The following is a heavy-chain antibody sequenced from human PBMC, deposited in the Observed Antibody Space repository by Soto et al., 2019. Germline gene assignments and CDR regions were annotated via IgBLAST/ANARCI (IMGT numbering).Heavy chain of an antibody. V-gene: IGHV4-30-4*01. J-gene: IGHJ6*02. CDR3: ARDGTVTTYYYYYGMDV. D-gene: IGHD4-17*01. Sequence: QVQLQESGPGLVKPSQTLSLTCTVSGGSISSGDYYWSWIRQPPGKGLEWIGYIYYSGSTYYTPSLKSRVTISVYTSKNQSSLKLSSVTAADTAVYYCARDGTVTTYYYYYGMDVWGQGTTVTVSS. CDR1: GGSISSGDYY. CDR2: IYYSGST.